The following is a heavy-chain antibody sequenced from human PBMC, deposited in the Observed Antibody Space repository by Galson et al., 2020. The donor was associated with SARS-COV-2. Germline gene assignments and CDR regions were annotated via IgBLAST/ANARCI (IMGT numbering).Heavy chain of an antibody. D-gene: IGHD6-19*01. CDR1: GGSISSGGYY. V-gene: IGHV4-31*01. CDR3: ARTQVVRGWYDAFDI. J-gene: IGHJ3*02. CDR2: IYYSGST. Sequence: LSLTCTVSGGSISSGGYYWSWIRQHPGKGLEWIGYIYYSGSTSYNPSLKSLLTISVDTSKNQFSLNLRSVSAADTAVYYCARTQVVRGWYDAFDIWGQGTMVTVSS.